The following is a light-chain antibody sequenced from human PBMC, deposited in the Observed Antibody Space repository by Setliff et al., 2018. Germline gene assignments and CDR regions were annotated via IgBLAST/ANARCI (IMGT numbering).Light chain of an antibody. Sequence: QSVLTQPPSVSGSPGQSVTISCTGTSSDVGYYDRVSWYQQPPGTAPKLMIYDVSSRPSGVPDRFSGSKSGNISGLQADDEADYYCSSYTSRSTYVFGTGTKVTVL. J-gene: IGLJ1*01. CDR2: DVS. CDR1: SSDVGYYDR. CDR3: SSYTSRSTYV. V-gene: IGLV2-18*02.